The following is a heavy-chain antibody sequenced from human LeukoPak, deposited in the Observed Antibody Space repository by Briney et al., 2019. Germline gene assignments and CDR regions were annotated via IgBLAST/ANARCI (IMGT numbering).Heavy chain of an antibody. J-gene: IGHJ4*02. CDR2: INHSGST. Sequence: PSETLSLTCAVYGGSFSTYYWSWIRQPPGKGLEWIGEINHSGSTNYNPSLKSRVTISVDTSKNQFSLKLSSVTGADTAVYYCARGGFYCGGDCYVDYWGQGTLVTVSS. CDR3: ARGGFYCGGDCYVDY. V-gene: IGHV4-34*01. CDR1: GGSFSTYY. D-gene: IGHD2-21*02.